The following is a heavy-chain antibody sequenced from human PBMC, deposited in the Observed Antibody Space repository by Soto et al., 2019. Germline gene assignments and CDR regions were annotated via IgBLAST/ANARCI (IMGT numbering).Heavy chain of an antibody. V-gene: IGHV3-30*18. CDR2: ISYDGSNK. Sequence: QVQLVESGGGVVQPGRSLRLSCAASGFTFSSYGMHWVRQAPGKGLEWVAVISYDGSNKYYADSVKGRFTISRDNSKNTLYLQMNSLRAEDTAVYYCAKDVVVRATTGLGDYYYYYGMDVWGQGTTVTVSS. D-gene: IGHD1-26*01. J-gene: IGHJ6*02. CDR1: GFTFSSYG. CDR3: AKDVVVRATTGLGDYYYYYGMDV.